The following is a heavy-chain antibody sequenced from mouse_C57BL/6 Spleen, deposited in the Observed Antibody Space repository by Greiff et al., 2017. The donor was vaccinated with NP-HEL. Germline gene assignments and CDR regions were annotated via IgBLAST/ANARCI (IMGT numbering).Heavy chain of an antibody. V-gene: IGHV5-17*01. CDR1: GFTFSDYG. Sequence: EVKLMESGGGLVKPGGSLKLSCAASGFTFSDYGMHWVRQAPEKGLEWVAYISSGSSTIYYADTVKGRFTISRDNAKNTLFLQMTSLRSEDTAMYYCATARKILRGWYFDVWGTGTTVTVAS. D-gene: IGHD1-1*01. CDR2: ISSGSSTI. CDR3: ATARKILRGWYFDV. J-gene: IGHJ1*03.